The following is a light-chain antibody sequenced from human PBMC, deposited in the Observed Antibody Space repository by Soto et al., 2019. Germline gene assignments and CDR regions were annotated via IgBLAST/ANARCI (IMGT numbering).Light chain of an antibody. CDR1: QSVSSSY. Sequence: EIVLTQSPGTLSLSPGERATLSCRASQSVSSSYLAWYQQKPGQAPRLLIYCASSRATGIPDRFSGSGSGTDFTLTISRLEPEDFAVYYCQQYGSSPPKTFGQGTKLEIK. J-gene: IGKJ2*01. CDR2: CAS. CDR3: QQYGSSPPKT. V-gene: IGKV3-20*01.